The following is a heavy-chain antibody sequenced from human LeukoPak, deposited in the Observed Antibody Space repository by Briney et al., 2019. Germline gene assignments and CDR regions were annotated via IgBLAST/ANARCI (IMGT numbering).Heavy chain of an antibody. D-gene: IGHD6-19*01. J-gene: IGHJ4*02. V-gene: IGHV1-69*05. CDR3: AKTPGRQLLVNYFDY. CDR1: GGTFSSYA. Sequence: GSSVKVSCKASGGTFSSYAISWVRQAPGQGLEWMGRIIPIFGTANYAQKFQGRVTITTDESTSTAYMELSSLRSEDTAVYYCAKTPGRQLLVNYFDYWGQGTLVTVSS. CDR2: IIPIFGTA.